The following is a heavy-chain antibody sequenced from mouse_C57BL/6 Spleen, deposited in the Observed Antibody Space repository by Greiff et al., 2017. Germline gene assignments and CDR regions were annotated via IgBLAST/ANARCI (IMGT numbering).Heavy chain of an antibody. D-gene: IGHD1-1*01. J-gene: IGHJ2*01. CDR1: GYTFTSYW. V-gene: IGHV1-69*01. CDR2: IDPSDSYT. CDR3: ARGYYGSEDY. Sequence: QVQLKQPGAELVMPGASVKLSCKASGYTFTSYWMHWVKQRPGQGLEWIGEIDPSDSYTNYNQKFKGKSTLTVDKSSSTAYMQLSSLTSEDSAVYYCARGYYGSEDYWGQGTTRTVSS.